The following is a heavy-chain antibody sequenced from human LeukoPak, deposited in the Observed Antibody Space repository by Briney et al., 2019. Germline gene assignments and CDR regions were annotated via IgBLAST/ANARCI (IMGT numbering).Heavy chain of an antibody. CDR2: INTNTGNP. D-gene: IGHD3-10*01. Sequence: GAPVKVSCKASGYTFTSYAMNWVRQAPGQGLEWMGWINTNTGNPTYAQGFTGRFVFSLDTSVSTAYLQISSLKAEDTAVYYCARAFYGSGSYRFDYWGQGTLVTVSS. J-gene: IGHJ4*02. V-gene: IGHV7-4-1*02. CDR3: ARAFYGSGSYRFDY. CDR1: GYTFTSYA.